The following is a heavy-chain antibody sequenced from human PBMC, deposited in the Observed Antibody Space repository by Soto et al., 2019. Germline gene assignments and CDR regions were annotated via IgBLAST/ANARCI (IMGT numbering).Heavy chain of an antibody. Sequence: GGSLRLSCAASGFTFSSYGMHWVRQAPGKGLEWVAVIWYDGSNKYYADSVKGRFTISRDNSKNTLYLQMNSLRAEDTAVYYCARGHSSGWFEYFQHWGQGTLVTVSS. CDR1: GFTFSSYG. CDR3: ARGHSSGWFEYFQH. D-gene: IGHD6-19*01. CDR2: IWYDGSNK. J-gene: IGHJ1*01. V-gene: IGHV3-33*01.